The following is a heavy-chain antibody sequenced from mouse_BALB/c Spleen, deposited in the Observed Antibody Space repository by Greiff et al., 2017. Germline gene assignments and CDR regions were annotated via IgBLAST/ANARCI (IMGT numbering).Heavy chain of an antibody. Sequence: EVKLVESGGGLVQPKGSLKLSCAASGFTFNTYAMNWVRQAPGKGLEWVARIRSKSNNYATYYADSVKDRFTISRDDSQSMLYLQMNNLKTEDTAMYYCVRHHYRYDKMDYWGQGTSVTVSS. CDR1: GFTFNTYA. D-gene: IGHD2-14*01. V-gene: IGHV10-1*02. CDR3: VRHHYRYDKMDY. CDR2: IRSKSNNYAT. J-gene: IGHJ4*01.